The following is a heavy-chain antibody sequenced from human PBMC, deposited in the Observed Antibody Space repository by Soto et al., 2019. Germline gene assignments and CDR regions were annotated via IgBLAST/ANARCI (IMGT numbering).Heavy chain of an antibody. V-gene: IGHV3-21*06. CDR3: ARDRLGYCSGGSCHSLDI. J-gene: IGHJ3*02. D-gene: IGHD2-15*01. Sequence: DVPLVESGGGLVKPGGSLRLSCAASGFTFSSYTMNWVRQAPGKGLEWVSSIISTGNYIYYADSVKGRFTISRDNAKNSLYLQMNSLRAEDTAVYYCARDRLGYCSGGSCHSLDIWGQGTMVTVSS. CDR1: GFTFSSYT. CDR2: IISTGNYI.